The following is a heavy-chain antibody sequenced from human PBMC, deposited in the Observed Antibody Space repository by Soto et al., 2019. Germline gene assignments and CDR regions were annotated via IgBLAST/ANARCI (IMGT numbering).Heavy chain of an antibody. D-gene: IGHD3-3*01. J-gene: IGHJ6*02. V-gene: IGHV3-23*01. CDR2: ISGSGGST. Sequence: GGSLRLSCAASGFTFSSYAMSWVRQAPGKGLEWVSAISGSGGSTYYADSVKGRFTISRDNSKNTLYLQMNSLRAEDTAVYYCAKNPSYDFWSGSKDYYYYGMDVWGQGTTVTVSS. CDR3: AKNPSYDFWSGSKDYYYYGMDV. CDR1: GFTFSSYA.